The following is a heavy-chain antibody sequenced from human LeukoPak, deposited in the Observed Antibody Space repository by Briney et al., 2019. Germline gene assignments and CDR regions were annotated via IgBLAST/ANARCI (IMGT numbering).Heavy chain of an antibody. J-gene: IGHJ6*02. CDR1: GYSFTSYY. Sequence: APVKVSCKASGYSFTSYYIHWVRQAPGQGLEWMGIITPSGATTRYAQKFQGRVTMTSDTSTSTVFMDLSSLRSEDTALYYCARAYSSGFNYGMDVWGQGTTVSVS. CDR3: ARAYSSGFNYGMDV. V-gene: IGHV1-46*01. CDR2: ITPSGATT. D-gene: IGHD6-19*01.